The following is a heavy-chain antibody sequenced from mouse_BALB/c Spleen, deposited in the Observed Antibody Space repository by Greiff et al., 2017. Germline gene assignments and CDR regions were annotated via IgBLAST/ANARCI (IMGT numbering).Heavy chain of an antibody. J-gene: IGHJ2*01. Sequence: EVHLVESGGGLVKPGGSLKLSCAASGFAFSSYDMSWVRQTPEKRLEWVAYISSGGGSTYYPDTVKGRFTISRDNAKNTLYLQMSSLKSEDTAMYYCARQEYGNRYYFDYWGQGTTLTVSS. V-gene: IGHV5-12-1*01. CDR1: GFAFSSYD. CDR2: ISSGGGST. D-gene: IGHD2-10*02. CDR3: ARQEYGNRYYFDY.